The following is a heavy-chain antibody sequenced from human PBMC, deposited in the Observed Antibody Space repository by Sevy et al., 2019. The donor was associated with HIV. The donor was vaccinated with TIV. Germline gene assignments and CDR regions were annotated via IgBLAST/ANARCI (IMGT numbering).Heavy chain of an antibody. CDR2: ISAGDGIT. CDR1: GFTLNDYG. D-gene: IGHD4-17*01. V-gene: IGHV3-23*01. J-gene: IGHJ4*02. CDR3: TKGIGQYGVSHYFEQ. Sequence: GGSLRLSCAASGFTLNDYGMSWVRQAPGKGLEWVSVISAGDGITYYADSVKGRFAMSGDHSKNTVYLQMNGLTAEDTAIYYCTKGIGQYGVSHYFEQWGQGTLVTVSS.